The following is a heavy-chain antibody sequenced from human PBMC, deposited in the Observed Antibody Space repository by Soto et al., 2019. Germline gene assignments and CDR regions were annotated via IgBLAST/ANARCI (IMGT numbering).Heavy chain of an antibody. D-gene: IGHD2-8*02. CDR3: ARDKITGLFDY. CDR2: IYYSGST. V-gene: IGHV4-59*12. CDR1: GGSISSYY. Sequence: PSETLSLTCTVSGGSISSYYWSWIRQPPGKGLEWIGEIYYSGSTNYNPSLKSRVTISVDTSKNQFSLKLTSVTAAVTAVYYCARDKITGLFDYWGQGTLVTVSS. J-gene: IGHJ4*02.